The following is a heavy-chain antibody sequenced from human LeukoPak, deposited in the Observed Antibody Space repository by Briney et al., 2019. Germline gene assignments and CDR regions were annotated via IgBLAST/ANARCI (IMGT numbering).Heavy chain of an antibody. D-gene: IGHD1-26*01. J-gene: IGHJ4*02. Sequence: SVKVSCKASGGTFSSYAISWVRQAPGQGLEWMGGIIPIFGTANYAQKFQGRVTITADESTSTAYMELSSLRSEDTAVYYCARLVGATKLFDYWGQGTLVTVSS. CDR1: GGTFSSYA. CDR2: IIPIFGTA. CDR3: ARLVGATKLFDY. V-gene: IGHV1-69*13.